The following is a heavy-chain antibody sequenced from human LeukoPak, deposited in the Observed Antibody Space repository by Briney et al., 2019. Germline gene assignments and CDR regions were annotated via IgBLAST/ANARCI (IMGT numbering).Heavy chain of an antibody. CDR3: AKGTPPSSTWFKTIDY. CDR2: ISAYNGNT. V-gene: IGHV1-18*01. J-gene: IGHJ4*02. D-gene: IGHD6-13*01. CDR1: GYTFTSYG. Sequence: ASVKVSCKASGYTFTSYGISWVRQAPGQGLEWMGWISAYNGNTNYAQKLQGRVTMTTDTSTSTAYMELRSLRSEDTAVYYCAKGTPPSSTWFKTIDYWGQGTLVTVSS.